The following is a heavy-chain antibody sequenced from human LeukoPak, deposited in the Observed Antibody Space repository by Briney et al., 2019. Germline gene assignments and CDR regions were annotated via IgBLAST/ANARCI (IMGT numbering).Heavy chain of an antibody. CDR2: INPNSGGR. Sequence: ASVKVSCKASGYTFTGYYMHWVRQAPGPGLELVGWINPNSGGRKYSQKFQSRVTMTRVTSVSTAYVELSRLRSDDTAVYYCARGRGSGDAFEIWGQGTMVTVSS. CDR3: ARGRGSGDAFEI. J-gene: IGHJ3*02. CDR1: GYTFTGYY. V-gene: IGHV1-2*02. D-gene: IGHD1-26*01.